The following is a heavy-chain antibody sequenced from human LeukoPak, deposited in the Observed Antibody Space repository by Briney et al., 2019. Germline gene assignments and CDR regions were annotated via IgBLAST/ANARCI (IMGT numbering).Heavy chain of an antibody. D-gene: IGHD3-10*01. CDR2: ISGSGDST. CDR1: GFPFSNYA. J-gene: IGHJ4*02. V-gene: IGHV3-23*01. CDR3: AKVLLSFGELLDVFDN. Sequence: GGSLRLSCAASGFPFSNYAMSWVRQAPGKGLEWVSAISGSGDSTYYADSVKGRFTISRDNSKNTLYLQMNSLRAEDTAVYYCAKVLLSFGELLDVFDNWGQGTLVTVSS.